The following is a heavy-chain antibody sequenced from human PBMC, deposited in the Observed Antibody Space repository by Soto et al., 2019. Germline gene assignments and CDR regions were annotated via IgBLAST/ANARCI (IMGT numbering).Heavy chain of an antibody. CDR1: GGSISSGGYY. D-gene: IGHD2-2*01. Sequence: TLSLTCTVSGGSISSGGYYWSWIRQHPGKGLEWIGYIYHSGSTYYNPSLKSRVTISVDTSKNQFSLKLSSVTAADTAVYYCARGIVVVPAPYYYYYMDVWGKGTTVTVSS. V-gene: IGHV4-31*03. CDR3: ARGIVVVPAPYYYYYMDV. CDR2: IYHSGST. J-gene: IGHJ6*03.